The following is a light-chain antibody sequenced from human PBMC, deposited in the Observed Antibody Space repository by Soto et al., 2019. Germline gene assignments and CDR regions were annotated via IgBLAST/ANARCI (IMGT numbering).Light chain of an antibody. CDR1: QSISSY. CDR3: QQYNNYPFT. V-gene: IGKV1-39*01. J-gene: IGKJ3*01. CDR2: AAS. Sequence: DIQMTQSPSSLSASVGDRVTITCRASQSISSYLNWYQQKPGKAPKLLIYAASNLQSGVPSRFSGAGSGTEFTLTVSSLQPDDSATYYCQQYNNYPFTFGPGTTVHIK.